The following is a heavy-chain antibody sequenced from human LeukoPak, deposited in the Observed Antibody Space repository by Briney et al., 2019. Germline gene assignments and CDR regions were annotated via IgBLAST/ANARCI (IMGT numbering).Heavy chain of an antibody. V-gene: IGHV1-18*01. Sequence: ASVKVSCKASGYTFTSYGISWVRQAPGQGLEWMGWISAYNGNTNYAQKLQGRVTMTTATSTSTAYMELRSLRSDDTAVYYCARYNGYCSGGSCYSLDYWGQGTLVTVSS. D-gene: IGHD2-15*01. CDR2: ISAYNGNT. CDR1: GYTFTSYG. J-gene: IGHJ4*02. CDR3: ARYNGYCSGGSCYSLDY.